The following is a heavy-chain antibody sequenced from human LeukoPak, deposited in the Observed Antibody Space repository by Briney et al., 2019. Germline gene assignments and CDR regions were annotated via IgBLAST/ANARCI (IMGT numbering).Heavy chain of an antibody. CDR1: GFTFSSYA. CDR3: ETYDRGAFDI. D-gene: IGHD3-22*01. V-gene: IGHV3-23*01. Sequence: GGSLRLSCAASGFTFSSYAMSWVRQAPGKALEWVSTISGSGRDTFYADSVKGRFTISRDNSKNTLYLQTNSLRTEDTAVYYCETYDRGAFDIWGQGTKVTVSS. J-gene: IGHJ3*02. CDR2: ISGSGRDT.